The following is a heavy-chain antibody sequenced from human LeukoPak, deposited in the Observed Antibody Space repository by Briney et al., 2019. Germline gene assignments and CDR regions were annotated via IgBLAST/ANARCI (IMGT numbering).Heavy chain of an antibody. D-gene: IGHD4-17*01. J-gene: IGHJ4*02. CDR1: GGTFSSYA. CDR3: AREDPNAGDYEYYFDY. V-gene: IGHV1-18*01. CDR2: INPNSGGT. Sequence: GASVKVSCKASGGTFSSYAISWVRQAPGQGLEWMGRINPNSGGTNYAQKLQGRVTMTTDTSTSTAYMELRSLRSDDTAVYYCAREDPNAGDYEYYFDYWGQGTLVTVSS.